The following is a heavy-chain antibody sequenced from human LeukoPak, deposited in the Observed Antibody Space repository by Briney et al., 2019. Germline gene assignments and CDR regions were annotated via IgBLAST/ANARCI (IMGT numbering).Heavy chain of an antibody. D-gene: IGHD2-2*01. V-gene: IGHV1-18*01. J-gene: IGHJ4*02. Sequence: ASVKVSCKASGYTFTSYGISWVRQAPGQGLEWMGWISAYNGNTNYAQKLQGRDTMTTDTSTSTACMELRSLRSDDTAVYYCARLCSSTSCPFDYWGQGTLVTVSS. CDR3: ARLCSSTSCPFDY. CDR1: GYTFTSYG. CDR2: ISAYNGNT.